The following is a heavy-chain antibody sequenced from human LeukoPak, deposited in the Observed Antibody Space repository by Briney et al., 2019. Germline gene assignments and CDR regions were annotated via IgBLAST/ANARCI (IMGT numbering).Heavy chain of an antibody. V-gene: IGHV4-59*08. D-gene: IGHD2-8*01. Sequence: SETLSLTCAVYGRSFSGYYWSWIRQPPGKGLEWIGYIYDGGSTNYNPSLKSRATISVDTSKNQFSLKVSSVTAADTGVYYCASATEMAKVFSFDYWGQGTLVTVSS. CDR3: ASATEMAKVFSFDY. J-gene: IGHJ4*02. CDR1: GRSFSGYY. CDR2: IYDGGST.